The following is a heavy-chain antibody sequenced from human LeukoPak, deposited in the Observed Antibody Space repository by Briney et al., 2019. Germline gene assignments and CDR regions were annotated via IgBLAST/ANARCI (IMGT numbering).Heavy chain of an antibody. CDR1: GYSISSGYY. Sequence: SETLSLTCTVSGYSISSGYYWGWIRQPPGKGLEWIGSIYHSGSTYYNPSLKSRVTISVDRSKNQFSLKLSSVTAADTAVYYCARGREEITIFGVVVYFDYWGQGTLVTVSS. CDR3: ARGREEITIFGVVVYFDY. J-gene: IGHJ4*02. V-gene: IGHV4-38-2*02. CDR2: IYHSGST. D-gene: IGHD3-3*01.